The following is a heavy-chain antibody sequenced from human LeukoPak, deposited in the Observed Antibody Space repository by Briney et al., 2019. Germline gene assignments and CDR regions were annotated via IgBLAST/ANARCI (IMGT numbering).Heavy chain of an antibody. CDR1: GFTFRSYW. CDR3: ARDFQNIATDF. CDR2: IKQGGSEK. J-gene: IGHJ4*02. D-gene: IGHD2/OR15-2a*01. V-gene: IGHV3-7*01. Sequence: GGSLRLSCAASGFTFRSYWMTWVRQAPGKGLEWVANIKQGGSEKYYVDSVKGRFTISRDDAENSLFLQMNSLRADDTAVYYCARDFQNIATDFWGQGTLVTVSS.